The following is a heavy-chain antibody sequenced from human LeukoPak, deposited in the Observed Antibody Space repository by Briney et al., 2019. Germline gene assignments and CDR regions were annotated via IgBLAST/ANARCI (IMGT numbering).Heavy chain of an antibody. J-gene: IGHJ6*02. V-gene: IGHV1-69*13. CDR3: ASAPYDYYDMDV. CDR1: GGTFSSSA. Sequence: ASVKVSCTASGGTFSSSAISWVRQAPGQGLEWMGGIIPIFGTANYAQKFQGRVTITADESTSTAYMELSSLRSEDTAVYYCASAPYDYYDMDVWGQGTTVTVSS. CDR2: IIPIFGTA.